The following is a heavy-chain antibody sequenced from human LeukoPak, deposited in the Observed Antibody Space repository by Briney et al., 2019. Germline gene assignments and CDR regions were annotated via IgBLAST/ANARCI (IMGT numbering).Heavy chain of an antibody. V-gene: IGHV1-46*01. Sequence: ASVKVSCTASGYTFTSYYMHWVRQAPGQGLEWMGIINPSGGSTSYAQKFQGRVTMTRDTSTSTVYMELSSLRSEDTAVYYCARGTIMDIVVVPAADWKYNWFDPWGQGTLVTVSS. CDR1: GYTFTSYY. CDR3: ARGTIMDIVVVPAADWKYNWFDP. CDR2: INPSGGST. D-gene: IGHD2-2*03. J-gene: IGHJ5*02.